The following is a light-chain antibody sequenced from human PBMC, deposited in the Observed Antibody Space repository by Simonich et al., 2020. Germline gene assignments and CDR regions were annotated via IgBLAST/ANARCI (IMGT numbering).Light chain of an antibody. CDR3: QQYYSTPWT. Sequence: EIVLTQSPATLSLSPGERATLSCRASQSVSSYFAWYQQKPVQAPRLLIYDASNRATGIPARFSGSGSGTDFTLTISSLQAEDVAVYYCQQYYSTPWTFGQGTKVEIK. CDR2: DAS. V-gene: IGKV3-11*01. CDR1: QSVSSY. J-gene: IGKJ1*01.